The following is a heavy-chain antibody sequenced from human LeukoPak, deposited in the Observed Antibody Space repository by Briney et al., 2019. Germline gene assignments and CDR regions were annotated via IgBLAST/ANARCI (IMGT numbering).Heavy chain of an antibody. CDR1: GGSFSGYY. CDR2: INHSGST. J-gene: IGHJ4*02. CDR3: ASGEANFDWLSVGY. V-gene: IGHV4-34*01. D-gene: IGHD3-9*01. Sequence: SETLSLTCAVYGGSFSGYYWSWIRQPPGKGLEWIGEINHSGSTNYNPSLKSRVTISVDTSKNQFSLKLSSVTAADTAVYYCASGEANFDWLSVGYWGQGTLVTVSS.